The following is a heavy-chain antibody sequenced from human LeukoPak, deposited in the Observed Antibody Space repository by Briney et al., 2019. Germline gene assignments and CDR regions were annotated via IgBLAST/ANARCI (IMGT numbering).Heavy chain of an antibody. D-gene: IGHD2-15*01. J-gene: IGHJ4*02. CDR2: ISGTSFHI. CDR1: KFTFSTYS. V-gene: IGHV3-21*06. CDR3: ARDFGGTLKPALDY. Sequence: GGSLRLSCAASKFTFSTYSMNWVRQAPGKGLEWVSSISGTSFHIYYADSVKGRFTISRDNAKNVLYLQMNSLRAEDTAVYYCARDFGGTLKPALDYWGQGTLVTVSS.